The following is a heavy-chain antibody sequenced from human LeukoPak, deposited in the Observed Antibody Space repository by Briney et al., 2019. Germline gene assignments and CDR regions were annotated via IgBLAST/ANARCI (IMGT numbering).Heavy chain of an antibody. V-gene: IGHV1-69*01. Sequence: ASVKVSCKASGGTFSSYAISWVRQAPGQGLEWMGGIIPIFGTANYAQKFQGRVTITADESTSTAYMELSSLRSEDTAVYYCARDLGLERREIEHYYYYYMDVWGKGTTVTISS. D-gene: IGHD1-1*01. CDR1: GGTFSSYA. CDR2: IIPIFGTA. CDR3: ARDLGLERREIEHYYYYYMDV. J-gene: IGHJ6*03.